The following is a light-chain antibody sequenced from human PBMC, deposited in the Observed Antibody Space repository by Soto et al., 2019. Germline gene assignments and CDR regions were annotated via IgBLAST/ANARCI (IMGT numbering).Light chain of an antibody. V-gene: IGLV2-14*01. CDR1: SSDVGGYNY. CDR2: EVS. Sequence: QSALTQPASVSGSPGQSITISCTGTSSDVGGYNYVSWFQQHPGEAPKLMIYEVSHRPSGVSDRLSGSKSGNSASLTISGLQAEDEADYYCCSFTTSNTCVFGGGTKVTVL. J-gene: IGLJ3*02. CDR3: CSFTTSNTCV.